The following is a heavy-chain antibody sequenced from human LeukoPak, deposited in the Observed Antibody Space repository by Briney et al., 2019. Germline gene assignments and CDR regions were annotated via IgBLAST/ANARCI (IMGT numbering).Heavy chain of an antibody. Sequence: PETLSLTCTVSGGSISSSSYYWGWIRQPPGKGLEWIGSIYYSGSTYYNPSLKSRVTIPVDTSKNQFSLKLSSVTAADTAVYYCARRESNWFDPWGQGTLVTVSS. V-gene: IGHV4-39*01. CDR2: IYYSGST. CDR1: GGSISSSSYY. CDR3: ARRESNWFDP. J-gene: IGHJ5*02.